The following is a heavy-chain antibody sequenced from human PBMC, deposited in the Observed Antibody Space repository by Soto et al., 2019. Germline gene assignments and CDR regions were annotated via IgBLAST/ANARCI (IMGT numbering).Heavy chain of an antibody. CDR2: IYYSGST. CDR1: GGSISSGDYY. V-gene: IGHV4-30-4*01. J-gene: IGHJ6*02. D-gene: IGHD6-6*01. Sequence: SETLSLTCTVSGGSISSGDYYWSWIRQPPGKGLEWIGYIYYSGSTYYNPSLKSRVTISVDTSKNQFSLKLSSVTAADAAVYYCARVVLEAPQIRHYNYGMEVWGQGTTVTVSS. CDR3: ARVVLEAPQIRHYNYGMEV.